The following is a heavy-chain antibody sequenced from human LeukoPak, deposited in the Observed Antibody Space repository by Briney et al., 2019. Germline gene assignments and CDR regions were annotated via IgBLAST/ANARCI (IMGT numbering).Heavy chain of an antibody. Sequence: SETLSLTCAVYGGSFSGYYWSWIRQPPGKGLEWIGEINHSGSTNYNPSLKSRVTISVDTSKDQFSLKLSSVTAADTAVYYCARDYYDSSGYYRYWGQGTLVTVSS. CDR3: ARDYYDSSGYYRY. V-gene: IGHV4-34*01. CDR1: GGSFSGYY. D-gene: IGHD3-22*01. J-gene: IGHJ4*02. CDR2: INHSGST.